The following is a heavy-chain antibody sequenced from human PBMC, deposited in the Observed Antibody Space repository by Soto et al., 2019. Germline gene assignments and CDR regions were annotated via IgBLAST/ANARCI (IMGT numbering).Heavy chain of an antibody. V-gene: IGHV3-33*01. Sequence: GGSLRLSCAASGFTFSSYGMHWVRQAPGKGLEWVAVIWYDGSNKYYADSVKGRFTISRDNSKNTLYLQMNSLRAEDTAVYYCAAGRWELLGYFDYWGQGTLVTVSS. CDR2: IWYDGSNK. D-gene: IGHD1-26*01. J-gene: IGHJ4*02. CDR3: AAGRWELLGYFDY. CDR1: GFTFSSYG.